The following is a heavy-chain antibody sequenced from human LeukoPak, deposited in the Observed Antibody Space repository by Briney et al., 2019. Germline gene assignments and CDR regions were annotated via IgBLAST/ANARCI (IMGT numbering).Heavy chain of an antibody. V-gene: IGHV4-30-2*03. J-gene: IGHJ6*02. Sequence: SQTLSLTCAVSGGSISSGGYSWSWIRQPPGKGLEWIGYIYHSGSTYYNPSLKSRVTISVDTSKNQFSLKLSSVTAADTAVYYCARRYYYDSSGYHYAAYYYYGMDVWGQGTTVTVSS. CDR2: IYHSGST. D-gene: IGHD3-22*01. CDR3: ARRYYYDSSGYHYAAYYYYGMDV. CDR1: GGSISSGGYS.